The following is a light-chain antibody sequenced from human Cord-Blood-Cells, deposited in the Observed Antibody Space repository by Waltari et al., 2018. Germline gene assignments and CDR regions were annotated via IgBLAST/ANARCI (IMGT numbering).Light chain of an antibody. CDR1: QSISNY. Sequence: DIQMTQSPSSLSASVGDRVTITCRASQSISNYLNWYQQKPGKAPKLLIYAASSLQSGVPSRFSGSGSGTDFTLTISSLQPEDFATYYCQQSYSTHTWTFGQGTKVEIK. CDR2: AAS. V-gene: IGKV1-39*01. J-gene: IGKJ1*01. CDR3: QQSYSTHTWT.